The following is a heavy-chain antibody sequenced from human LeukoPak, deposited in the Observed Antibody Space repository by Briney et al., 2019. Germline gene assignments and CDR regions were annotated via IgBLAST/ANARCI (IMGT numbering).Heavy chain of an antibody. D-gene: IGHD3-16*02. Sequence: PSETLSLTCTVSGGSISSYYWSWIRQPPGKGLEWIGYIYYSGSTNYNPSLKSRVTISVDTSKNQFSLKLSSVTAADTAVYYCARDRRPYDYVWGSYRRDAFDIWGQGTMVTVSS. CDR3: ARDRRPYDYVWGSYRRDAFDI. V-gene: IGHV4-59*01. CDR1: GGSISSYY. J-gene: IGHJ3*02. CDR2: IYYSGST.